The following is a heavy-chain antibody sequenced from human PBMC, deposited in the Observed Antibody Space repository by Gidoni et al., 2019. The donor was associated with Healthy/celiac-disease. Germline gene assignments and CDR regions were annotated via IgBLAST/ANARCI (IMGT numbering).Heavy chain of an antibody. D-gene: IGHD3-22*01. J-gene: IGHJ4*02. Sequence: QVQLVQSGAEVTKPGASVKVSCKAYGYPFPGYDLPWLRQAPGQGLAWMGWLNPNSGGTNYAQKFQGWVTMTRDTSISTAYMELSRMRSDDTAVYYCARSTTYYYDSSGYYYPLYFDYWGQGTLVTVSS. CDR3: ARSTTYYYDSSGYYYPLYFDY. CDR2: LNPNSGGT. CDR1: GYPFPGYD. V-gene: IGHV1-2*04.